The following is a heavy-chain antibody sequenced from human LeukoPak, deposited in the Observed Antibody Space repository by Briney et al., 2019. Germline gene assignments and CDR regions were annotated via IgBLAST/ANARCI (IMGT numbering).Heavy chain of an antibody. CDR3: ASSGIAVAAGPGWFDP. CDR1: GGSFSGYY. Sequence: SETLSLTCAVYGGSFSGYYWSWIRQPPGKGLEWIGEINHSGSTNYNPSLKSRVTISVDTSKNQFSLKLSSVTAADTAVYYCASSGIAVAAGPGWFDPWGQGTLVTVSS. V-gene: IGHV4-34*01. CDR2: INHSGST. D-gene: IGHD6-19*01. J-gene: IGHJ5*02.